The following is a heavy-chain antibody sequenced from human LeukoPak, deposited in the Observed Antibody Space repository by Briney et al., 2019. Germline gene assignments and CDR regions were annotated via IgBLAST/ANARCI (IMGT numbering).Heavy chain of an antibody. CDR2: IMPIFDTA. V-gene: IGHV1-69*13. D-gene: IGHD6-13*01. Sequence: SVKVSCKASGGTFSSYAISWVRQAPGQGLEWMGGIMPIFDTANYAQKFQGRVTITADESTSTAYMELSSLRSEDTAVYYCARGYSSSWYLGFDYWGQGTRVTVSS. CDR1: GGTFSSYA. CDR3: ARGYSSSWYLGFDY. J-gene: IGHJ4*02.